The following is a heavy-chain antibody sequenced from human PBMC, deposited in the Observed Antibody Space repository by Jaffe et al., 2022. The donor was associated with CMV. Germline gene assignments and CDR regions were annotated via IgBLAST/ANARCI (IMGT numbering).Heavy chain of an antibody. CDR1: GYTFTNYY. V-gene: IGHV1-46*01. D-gene: IGHD3-3*01. CDR2: INPGSGRT. CDR3: ARAPPSGYTYYYYYYYMDV. J-gene: IGHJ6*03. Sequence: QVLLVQSGAELTKPGASVKVSCKASGYTFTNYYIHWVRQAPGQGLEWMGIINPGSGRTDYAQQFQGRVTMTRDTSTSTVYVELSGLRSEDTAMYYCARAPPSGYTYYYYYYYMDVWGKGTTVTVSS.